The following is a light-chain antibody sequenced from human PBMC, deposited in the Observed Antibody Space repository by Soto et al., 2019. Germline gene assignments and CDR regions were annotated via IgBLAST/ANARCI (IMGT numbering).Light chain of an antibody. V-gene: IGLV2-8*01. CDR1: SSDVGGYNY. CDR2: EVS. J-gene: IGLJ2*01. Sequence: QSALTQPPSASGSPGQSVTISCTGTSSDVGGYNYVSWYQQHPGKAPKLIIYEVSQRPSGVPDRFSGSKSGNTASLTVSGLQAEDEADYYCMSFADSTHVEIGGGTKLTVL. CDR3: MSFADSTHVE.